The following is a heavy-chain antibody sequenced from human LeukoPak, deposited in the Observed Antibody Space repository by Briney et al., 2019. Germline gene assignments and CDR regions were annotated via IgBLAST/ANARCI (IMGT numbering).Heavy chain of an antibody. Sequence: GASVKVSCKASGYAFTGYYMHWVRQAPGQGLEWMGWINPNSGGTNYAQKFQGRVTMTRDTSISTAYMELSRLRSDDTAVYYCARSMIVVVKIFDYWGQGTLVTVSS. D-gene: IGHD3-22*01. J-gene: IGHJ4*02. CDR3: ARSMIVVVKIFDY. CDR2: INPNSGGT. V-gene: IGHV1-2*02. CDR1: GYAFTGYY.